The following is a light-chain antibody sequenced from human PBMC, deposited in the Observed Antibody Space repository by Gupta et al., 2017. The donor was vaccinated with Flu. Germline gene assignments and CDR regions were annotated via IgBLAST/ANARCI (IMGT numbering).Light chain of an antibody. V-gene: IGLV3-21*02. CDR3: PQWDSSSGHV. CDR2: DDD. J-gene: IGLJ1*01. CDR1: NIGSKS. Sequence: SSVLTQPPSVSVAPGQTATISCGGNNIGSKSVHWYQLKPGQAPVLVVYDDDDRPSGIPERGSGSNTGDTETINISRVEAGDESYYDSPQWDSSSGHVFGTGTKVTVL.